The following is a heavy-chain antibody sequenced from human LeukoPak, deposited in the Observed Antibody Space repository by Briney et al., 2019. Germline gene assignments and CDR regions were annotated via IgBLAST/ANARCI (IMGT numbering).Heavy chain of an antibody. Sequence: GASVKVSCKASGYTFTGYYMHCVRQAPGHGLEWMGWINPNSGGTNYAQKFQGRVTMTRDTSISTAYMELSRLRSDDTAVYYCASFDYDSSGYYGYDAFDIWGQGTMVTVSS. CDR2: INPNSGGT. CDR3: ASFDYDSSGYYGYDAFDI. J-gene: IGHJ3*02. D-gene: IGHD3-22*01. V-gene: IGHV1-2*02. CDR1: GYTFTGYY.